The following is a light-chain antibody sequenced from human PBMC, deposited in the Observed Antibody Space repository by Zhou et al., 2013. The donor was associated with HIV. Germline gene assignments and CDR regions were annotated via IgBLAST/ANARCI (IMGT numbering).Light chain of an antibody. CDR1: QSISNW. V-gene: IGKV1-5*01. Sequence: DIQMTQSPSTLSASVGDRVTITCRASQSISNWLAWYQQKPGKAPKLLIHDASGLQSGVPSRFSGSGSGTDYTLTISSLQPEDFANYYCQQAHSFPYTFGQGTKVETK. J-gene: IGKJ2*01. CDR2: DAS. CDR3: QQAHSFPYT.